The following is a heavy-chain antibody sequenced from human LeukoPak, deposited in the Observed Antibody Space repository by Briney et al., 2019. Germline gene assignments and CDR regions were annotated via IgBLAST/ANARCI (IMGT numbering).Heavy chain of an antibody. Sequence: XSETLSLTCAVYGGSFSGVYRTWIRQPPGKGLEWIGEINRGGGTAYNPSLKSRVTISVDTSNNQFSLRLSSVTAADTAVYYCARGYGSGSYYDSWGQGTLVTVSS. V-gene: IGHV4-34*01. CDR1: GGSFSGVY. CDR3: ARGYGSGSYYDS. J-gene: IGHJ4*02. D-gene: IGHD3-10*01. CDR2: INRGGGT.